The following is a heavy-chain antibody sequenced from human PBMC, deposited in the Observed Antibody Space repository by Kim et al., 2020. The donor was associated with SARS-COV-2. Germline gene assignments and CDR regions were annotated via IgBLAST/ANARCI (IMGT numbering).Heavy chain of an antibody. CDR2: IDPSDSYT. Sequence: GESLKISCKGSGYSFTSYWISWVRQMPGKGLEWMGRIDPSDSYTNYSPSFQGHVTISADKSISTAYLQWSSLKASDTAMYYCALTRKSQLWFGELTPVGDNWFDPWGQGTLVTVSS. D-gene: IGHD3-10*01. V-gene: IGHV5-10-1*01. CDR3: ALTRKSQLWFGELTPVGDNWFDP. CDR1: GYSFTSYW. J-gene: IGHJ5*02.